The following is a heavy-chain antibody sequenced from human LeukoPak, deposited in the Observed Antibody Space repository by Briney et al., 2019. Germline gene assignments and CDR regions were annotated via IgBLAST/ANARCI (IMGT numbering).Heavy chain of an antibody. J-gene: IGHJ2*01. CDR1: GYTFFTYW. CDR3: ARPSTTVDWYFDL. Sequence: GASLQISCKGSGYTFFTYWIGWVRQLPGKGLEWMGIIYPGDSATRYSPSFQGQVTISADKSIRTAYLQWSSLKASDTAIYYCARPSTTVDWYFDLWGRGTLVTVSS. V-gene: IGHV5-51*01. D-gene: IGHD4-17*01. CDR2: IYPGDSAT.